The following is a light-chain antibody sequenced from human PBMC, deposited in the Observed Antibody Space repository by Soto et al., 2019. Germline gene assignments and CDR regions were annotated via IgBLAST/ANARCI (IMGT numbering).Light chain of an antibody. Sequence: QSVLTQPPSASGSPGQSVTISCTGTSSDVGGYNYVSWYQQNPGKAPKLMIYEVSKRPSGVPDRFSGSKSGNTASLTVSGLQAEDEADYYCSSYEGSNNYVFGTGTKVTVL. CDR3: SSYEGSNNYV. J-gene: IGLJ1*01. CDR2: EVS. CDR1: SSDVGGYNY. V-gene: IGLV2-8*01.